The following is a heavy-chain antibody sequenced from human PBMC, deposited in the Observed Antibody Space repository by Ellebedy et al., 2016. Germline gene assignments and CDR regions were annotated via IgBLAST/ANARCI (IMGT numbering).Heavy chain of an antibody. CDR2: IYPDDSET. J-gene: IGHJ6*04. CDR3: AIYGGLDV. Sequence: GESLKISXQGFGYNFNYYWIGWVRQMPGKGLEWMGIIYPDDSETTYSPSFQGHVTISADTSTSTAHLQWTSLKASDSAMYYCAIYGGLDVWGNGTTVTVSS. CDR1: GYNFNYYW. V-gene: IGHV5-51*01. D-gene: IGHD3-10*01.